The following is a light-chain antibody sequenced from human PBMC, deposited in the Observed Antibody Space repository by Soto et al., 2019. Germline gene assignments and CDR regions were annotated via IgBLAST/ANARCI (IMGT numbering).Light chain of an antibody. Sequence: IVLTQSPDTLSLSPGEGATLSCRASHSVSGRYLAWYQQKPGQAPRLLIYDASSRATGIPDRFSGSGSGTDFTLTISSLEPEDSEVYYCQQYGSSPLLTFGGGTKVEIK. J-gene: IGKJ4*01. V-gene: IGKV3-20*01. CDR1: HSVSGRY. CDR2: DAS. CDR3: QQYGSSPLLT.